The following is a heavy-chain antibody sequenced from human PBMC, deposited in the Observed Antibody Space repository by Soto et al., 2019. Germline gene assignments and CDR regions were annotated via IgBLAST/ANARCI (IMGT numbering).Heavy chain of an antibody. CDR2: ISFDGSNK. Sequence: HPGGSLRLSCAASGFTFNSYAMHWVRQAPGKGLEWVAVISFDGSNKYYADSVKGRFTISRDNSKNTLYLQMNSLRAEDTSVYYCAKEGGLSGSYYISSSYYFDYWGQGTLVTVSS. V-gene: IGHV3-30-3*01. CDR1: GFTFNSYA. D-gene: IGHD1-26*01. J-gene: IGHJ4*02. CDR3: AKEGGLSGSYYISSSYYFDY.